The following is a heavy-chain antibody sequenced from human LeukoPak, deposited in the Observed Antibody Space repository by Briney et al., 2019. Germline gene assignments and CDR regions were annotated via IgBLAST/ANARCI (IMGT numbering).Heavy chain of an antibody. D-gene: IGHD1-7*01. Sequence: MTSETLSLTCTVSGGSISSYYWSWIRQPPGKGLECIGYIYYSGITNYSPSLKGRVTISVDTSKNQFSLKLSSVTAADTAVYYCARDPGITGTTDAFDIWGQGTMVTVSS. CDR1: GGSISSYY. CDR3: ARDPGITGTTDAFDI. CDR2: IYYSGIT. J-gene: IGHJ3*02. V-gene: IGHV4-59*01.